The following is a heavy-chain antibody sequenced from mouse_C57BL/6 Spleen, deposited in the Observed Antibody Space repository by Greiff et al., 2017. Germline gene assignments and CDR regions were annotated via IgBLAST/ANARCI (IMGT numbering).Heavy chain of an antibody. Sequence: QVQLQQPGAELVRPGSSVKLSCKASGYTFTSYWMDWVKQRPGQGLEWIGNIYPSDSETHYNQKFKDKATLTVDKSSSTAYMQLSSLTSEDSAVYYCAIGSTMITTRGYYFDYWGQGTTLTVSS. CDR3: AIGSTMITTRGYYFDY. D-gene: IGHD2-4*01. CDR2: IYPSDSET. CDR1: GYTFTSYW. V-gene: IGHV1-61*01. J-gene: IGHJ2*01.